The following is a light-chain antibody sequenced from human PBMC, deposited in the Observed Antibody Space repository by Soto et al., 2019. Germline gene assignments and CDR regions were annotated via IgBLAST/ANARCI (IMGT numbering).Light chain of an antibody. CDR1: QGISHY. Sequence: DIQMTQSPSSLSASVGVRVTITCRASQGISHYLAWYQQKPGKVPKLLIYAASTLQSGVPSRFSGSGSGTDFTLAISSLQPEDVATYYCQKYNSAPHTFGQGTKVEIK. V-gene: IGKV1-27*01. CDR3: QKYNSAPHT. J-gene: IGKJ1*01. CDR2: AAS.